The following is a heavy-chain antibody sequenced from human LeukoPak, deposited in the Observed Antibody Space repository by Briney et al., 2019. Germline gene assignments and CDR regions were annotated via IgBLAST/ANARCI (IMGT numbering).Heavy chain of an antibody. D-gene: IGHD6-19*01. CDR1: GFTVSSNY. CDR2: IYSGDNT. Sequence: GGSLRLSCAASGFTVSSNYMSWVRQAPGKGLEWVSVIYSGDNTYYADSVKGRFTISRDDSKNMLYLQMNSLRAEDTAVYYCARDSSSGWYHNYWGQGTLVTVSS. CDR3: ARDSSSGWYHNY. J-gene: IGHJ4*02. V-gene: IGHV3-66*01.